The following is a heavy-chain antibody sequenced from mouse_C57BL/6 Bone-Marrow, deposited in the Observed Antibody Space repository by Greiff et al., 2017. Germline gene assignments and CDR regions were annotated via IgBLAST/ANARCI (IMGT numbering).Heavy chain of an antibody. CDR1: GFTFSRYA. Sequence: EVMLVESGGGLVKPGGSLKLSCAASGFTFSRYAMSWVRQTPEKRLEWVATISDGGSYTYYPDNVKGRFTISRDNAKNNLYLQMSHLKSEDTAMYYCARVRGYGFAYWGQGTLVTVSA. CDR3: ARVRGYGFAY. D-gene: IGHD2-2*01. CDR2: ISDGGSYT. J-gene: IGHJ3*01. V-gene: IGHV5-4*03.